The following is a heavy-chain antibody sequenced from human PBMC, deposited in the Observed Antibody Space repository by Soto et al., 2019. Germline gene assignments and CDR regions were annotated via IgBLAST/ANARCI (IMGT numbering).Heavy chain of an antibody. CDR2: IIPIFGTA. Sequence: SVKVSCKASGGTFSSYAISWVRQAPGQGLEWMGGIIPIFGTANYAQKFQGRVTITADESTSTAYMELSSLRSEDSAVYYCASINYYGMDVWGQGTTVTVSS. V-gene: IGHV1-69*13. CDR3: ASINYYGMDV. CDR1: GGTFSSYA. J-gene: IGHJ6*02.